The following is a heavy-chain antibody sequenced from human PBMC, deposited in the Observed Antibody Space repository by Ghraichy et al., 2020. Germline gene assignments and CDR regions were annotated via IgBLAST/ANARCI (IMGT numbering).Heavy chain of an antibody. CDR3: AKDLPIGFFGFAGDDAFDI. V-gene: IGHV3-23*01. J-gene: IGHJ3*02. CDR2: ISGSGGST. Sequence: LSLTCAASGFTFSSYAMSWVRQAPGKGLEWVSAISGSGGSTYYADSVKGRFTISRDNSKNTLYLQMNSLRAEDTAVYYCAKDLPIGFFGFAGDDAFDIWGQGTMVTVSS. D-gene: IGHD3-3*01. CDR1: GFTFSSYA.